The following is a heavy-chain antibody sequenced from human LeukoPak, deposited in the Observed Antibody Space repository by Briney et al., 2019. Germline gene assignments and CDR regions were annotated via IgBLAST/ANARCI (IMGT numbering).Heavy chain of an antibody. J-gene: IGHJ4*02. CDR3: ATDVPSHIVVVPAAFDY. CDR1: GYTLTELS. V-gene: IGHV1-24*01. D-gene: IGHD2-2*01. CDR2: FDPEDGET. Sequence: ASVKVSCKVSGYTLTELSMHWVRQAPGKGLEWMGGFDPEDGETIYAQKFQGRATMTEDTSTDTAYMELSSLRSEDTAVYYCATDVPSHIVVVPAAFDYWGQGTLVTVSS.